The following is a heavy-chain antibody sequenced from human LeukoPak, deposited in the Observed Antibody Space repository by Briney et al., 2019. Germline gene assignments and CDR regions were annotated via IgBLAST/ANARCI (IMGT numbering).Heavy chain of an antibody. CDR3: AKGGAYGSGSYCDY. J-gene: IGHJ4*02. CDR2: ISGGGST. CDR1: GFTFSSYA. D-gene: IGHD3-10*01. Sequence: PGGPLRLSCAASGFTFSSYAMSWVRQAPGKGPEWVSAISGGGSTYYADSAKGRFTISRDSSKNTLYLQMNSLRAEDTAVYYCAKGGAYGSGSYCDYWGQGTLVTVSS. V-gene: IGHV3-23*01.